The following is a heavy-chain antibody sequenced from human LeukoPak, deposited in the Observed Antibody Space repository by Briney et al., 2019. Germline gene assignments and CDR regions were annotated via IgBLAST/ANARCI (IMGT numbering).Heavy chain of an antibody. D-gene: IGHD6-13*01. CDR1: RDSMKSYY. J-gene: IGHJ5*02. V-gene: IGHV4-39*01. Sequence: SETLSLTCTVFRDSMKSYYWGWIRQPPGKGLEWIGSIYYSGSTYYNPSLKSRVTISVDTSKNQFSLKLSSVTAADTAVYYCARQAGTMDTYNWFDPWGQGTLVTVSS. CDR3: ARQAGTMDTYNWFDP. CDR2: IYYSGST.